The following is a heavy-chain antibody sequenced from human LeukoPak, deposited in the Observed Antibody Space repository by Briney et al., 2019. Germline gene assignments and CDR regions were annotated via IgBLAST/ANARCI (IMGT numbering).Heavy chain of an antibody. V-gene: IGHV1-69*13. J-gene: IGHJ4*02. CDR2: IIPIFGTA. CDR1: GGTFSSYA. CDR3: AREVPAASGFDY. D-gene: IGHD2-2*01. Sequence: ASVKVSCKASGGTFSSYAISWVRQAPGQGLEWMGGIIPIFGTANYAQKFQGRVTITADESTSTAYMELSSLRSEDTAVYYCAREVPAASGFDYWGQGTLVTVSS.